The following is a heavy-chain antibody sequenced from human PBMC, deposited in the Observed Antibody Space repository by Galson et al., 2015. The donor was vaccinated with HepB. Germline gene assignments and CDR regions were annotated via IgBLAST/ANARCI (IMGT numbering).Heavy chain of an antibody. Sequence: SLRLSCAASGFTFSSYWMSWVRQAPGKGLEWVANIKQDGSEKYYVDSVKGRFTISRDNAKNSLYLQMNSLRAEDTAVYYCARSPFVFIAAAGTNGDYYYMDVWGKGTTVTVSS. CDR1: GFTFSSYW. CDR3: ARSPFVFIAAAGTNGDYYYMDV. D-gene: IGHD6-13*01. CDR2: IKQDGSEK. V-gene: IGHV3-7*03. J-gene: IGHJ6*03.